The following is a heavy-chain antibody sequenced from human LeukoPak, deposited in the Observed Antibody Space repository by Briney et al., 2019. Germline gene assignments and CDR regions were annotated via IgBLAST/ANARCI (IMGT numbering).Heavy chain of an antibody. D-gene: IGHD3-3*01. Sequence: GGSLRLSCAASGFTFSSYWMSWVRQAPGKGLEWVANIKQDGSEKYYVDSVKGRFTISRDNVKNSLYLQMNSLRAEDTAVYYCAKTLGTWYDFWSGYYQDYYYGMDVWGQGTTVTVSS. CDR2: IKQDGSEK. V-gene: IGHV3-7*03. J-gene: IGHJ6*02. CDR3: AKTLGTWYDFWSGYYQDYYYGMDV. CDR1: GFTFSSYW.